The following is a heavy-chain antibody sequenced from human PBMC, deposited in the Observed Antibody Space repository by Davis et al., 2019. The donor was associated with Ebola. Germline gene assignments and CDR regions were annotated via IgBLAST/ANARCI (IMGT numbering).Heavy chain of an antibody. D-gene: IGHD3-3*01. CDR1: GYTFTSYG. Sequence: ASVKVSCKAFGYTFTSYGISWVRQAPGQGLEWMGWISAYNGNTNYAQKLQGRVTMTTDTSTSTAYMELRSLRSDDTAVYYCARDTPSLGFLDRSGGAFDIWGQGTMVTVSS. CDR3: ARDTPSLGFLDRSGGAFDI. V-gene: IGHV1-18*01. J-gene: IGHJ3*02. CDR2: ISAYNGNT.